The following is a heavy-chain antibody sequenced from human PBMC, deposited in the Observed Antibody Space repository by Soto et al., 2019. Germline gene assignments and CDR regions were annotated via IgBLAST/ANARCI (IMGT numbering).Heavy chain of an antibody. CDR3: AGWGGHDYNY. V-gene: IGHV3-7*03. CDR2: IRPDGSET. D-gene: IGHD4-4*01. CDR1: GFTFTDFY. J-gene: IGHJ4*02. Sequence: EVQLVQSGGGLVQPGGSLRLSCVVSGFTFTDFYMNWVRQAPGKGLEWVANIRPDGSETNYVESVKGRFTTSRDNAKNSLFLQMNSLRADATAVYYCAGWGGHDYNYWGQGILVTVTS.